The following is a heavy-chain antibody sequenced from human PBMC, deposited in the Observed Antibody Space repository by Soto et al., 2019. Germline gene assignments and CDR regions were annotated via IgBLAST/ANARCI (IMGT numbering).Heavy chain of an antibody. Sequence: VQLVESGGGVVQPGRSLRLSCAASGSTFSNYGMHWVRQAPGKGPEWVAVIWYDGSNKYYGESVKGRFSISRDNSKNTLYLDINSLRTADTAVYYCARDVGSHGPSYFHSWGQGSLVIVSS. CDR3: ARDVGSHGPSYFHS. CDR2: IWYDGSNK. CDR1: GSTFSNYG. D-gene: IGHD1-26*01. J-gene: IGHJ4*02. V-gene: IGHV3-33*01.